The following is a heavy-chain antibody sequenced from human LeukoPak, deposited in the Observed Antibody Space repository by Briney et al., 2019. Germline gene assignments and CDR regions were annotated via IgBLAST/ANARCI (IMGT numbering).Heavy chain of an antibody. CDR2: IYYSGST. V-gene: IGHV4-59*12. Sequence: SETLSLTCTVSGGSISSYYWSWIRQPPGKGLEWIGYIYYSGSTNYNPSLKNRVTISVDTSKNQFSLKLSSVTAADTAVYYCARGRSYYYDSSGYYTQDWGQGTLVTVSS. D-gene: IGHD3-22*01. J-gene: IGHJ4*02. CDR1: GGSISSYY. CDR3: ARGRSYYYDSSGYYTQD.